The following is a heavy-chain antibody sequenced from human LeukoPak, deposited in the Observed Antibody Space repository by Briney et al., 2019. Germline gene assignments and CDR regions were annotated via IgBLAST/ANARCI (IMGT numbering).Heavy chain of an antibody. Sequence: SAPTLVKPTQPLTLTCTFSGFSLTTSGLGVGWIRQPPGKALEWLALIYWNDDKHYSPSLKNRLTTTKDTSKNQVVLTMTNMDPVDTATYYCAHASGFPANFSYWGQGTPVTVSS. CDR2: IYWNDDK. CDR3: AHASGFPANFSY. J-gene: IGHJ4*02. CDR1: GFSLTTSGLG. V-gene: IGHV2-5*01. D-gene: IGHD3-22*01.